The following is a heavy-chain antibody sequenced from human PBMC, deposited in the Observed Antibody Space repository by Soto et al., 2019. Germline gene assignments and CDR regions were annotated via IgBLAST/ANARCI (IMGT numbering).Heavy chain of an antibody. CDR1: GFSLSTSGVG. Sequence: SGPTLVNPTQTLTLTCTFSGFSLSTSGVGVGWIRQPPGKALEWLALIYWNDDKRYSPSLKSRLTITKDTSKNQVVLTMTNMDPVDTATYYCAQSKLEPAAGGDYYYCYGMDVWGQGSTVTVSS. CDR3: AQSKLEPAAGGDYYYCYGMDV. CDR2: IYWNDDK. J-gene: IGHJ6*02. V-gene: IGHV2-5*01. D-gene: IGHD2-2*01.